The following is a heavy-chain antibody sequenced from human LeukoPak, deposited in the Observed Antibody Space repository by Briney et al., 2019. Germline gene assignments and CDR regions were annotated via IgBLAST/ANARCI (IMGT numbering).Heavy chain of an antibody. CDR2: VNTGTGDT. D-gene: IGHD3-10*01. V-gene: IGHV1-18*01. CDR1: GYTFTSHD. Sequence: ASVKVSCKASGYTFTSHDIAWVRQAPGQGLEWMGWVNTGTGDTKFAHNVQGRVAMTADTSTKTAYMELRSLRSADTAAYYCARVLGRRSSGVDSWGQGTLVTVSA. J-gene: IGHJ4*02. CDR3: ARVLGRRSSGVDS.